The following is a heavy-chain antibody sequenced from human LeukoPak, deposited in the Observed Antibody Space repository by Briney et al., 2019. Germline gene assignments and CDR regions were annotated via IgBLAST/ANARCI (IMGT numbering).Heavy chain of an antibody. CDR2: ISGSGGST. J-gene: IGHJ4*02. CDR3: AKDLDYYGSGSDPVFDY. CDR1: GFTFSSYA. Sequence: PGGSLRLSCAASGFTFSSYAMSWVRQAPGKGREWVSAISGSGGSTYYADSVKGRFTISRDNSKNTLYLQMNSLRAEDTAVYYCAKDLDYYGSGSDPVFDYWGQGTLVTASS. V-gene: IGHV3-23*01. D-gene: IGHD3-10*01.